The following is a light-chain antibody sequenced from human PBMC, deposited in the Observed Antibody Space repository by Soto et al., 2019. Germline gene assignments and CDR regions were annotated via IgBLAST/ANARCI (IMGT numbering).Light chain of an antibody. Sequence: IFYTGTSSDVGGYNYVSWYQQHPGKAPKLMIYDVSNRPSGVSNRFSGSKSGNTASLTISGLQAEDEADYYCSSYTSSSTPYVFGTGTKVTVL. CDR2: DVS. J-gene: IGLJ1*01. V-gene: IGLV2-14*04. CDR1: SSDVGGYNY. CDR3: SSYTSSSTPYV.